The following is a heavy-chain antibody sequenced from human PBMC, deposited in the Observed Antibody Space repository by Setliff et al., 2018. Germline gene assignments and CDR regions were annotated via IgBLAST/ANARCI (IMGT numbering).Heavy chain of an antibody. V-gene: IGHV4-61*09. CDR3: ARDPRYSSSWYSFDI. J-gene: IGHJ3*02. D-gene: IGHD6-13*01. CDR1: GGSISSGSYY. Sequence: TLSLTCTVSGGSISSGSYYWSWIRQPAGKGLEWIGHIYTSGSTNYNPSLKSRVTISVDTSKNQFSLKLSSVTAADTAVYYCARDPRYSSSWYSFDIWVQGTMVTVSS. CDR2: IYTSGST.